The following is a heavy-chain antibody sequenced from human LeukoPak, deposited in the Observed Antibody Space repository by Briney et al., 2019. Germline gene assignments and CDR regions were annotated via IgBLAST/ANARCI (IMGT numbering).Heavy chain of an antibody. V-gene: IGHV3-30*03. J-gene: IGHJ4*02. CDR1: GFTFSSYG. Sequence: PGGSLRLSCAASGFTFSSYGMHWVCQAPGKGLEWVAVISYDGSNKYYADSVKGRFTISRDNSKNTLYVQMNSLRAEDTAVYYCARGDVGTTGYFDYWGQGTLVTVSS. CDR2: ISYDGSNK. D-gene: IGHD1-1*01. CDR3: ARGDVGTTGYFDY.